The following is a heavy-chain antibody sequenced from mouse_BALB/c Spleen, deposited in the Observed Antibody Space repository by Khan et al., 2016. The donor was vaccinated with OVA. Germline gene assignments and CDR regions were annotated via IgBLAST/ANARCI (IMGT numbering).Heavy chain of an antibody. CDR1: GYSFTAYY. CDR2: MNPNTGNT. D-gene: IGHD2-2*01. J-gene: IGHJ3*01. CDR3: ASGYDFFAH. Sequence: EVQLKQSGPDLVKPGASVKMSCKASGYSFTAYYINWVKLSQGQSLESIGRMNPNTGNTHYNQKFKDKALLIVDTSSSTAYMELRSLTSEDSAVYYCASGYDFFAHWGQGTLVTVSA. V-gene: IGHV1-19*01.